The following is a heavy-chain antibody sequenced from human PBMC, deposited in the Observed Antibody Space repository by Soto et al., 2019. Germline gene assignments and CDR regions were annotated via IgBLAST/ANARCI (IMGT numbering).Heavy chain of an antibody. D-gene: IGHD2-2*01. CDR2: INHSGST. J-gene: IGHJ6*02. Sequence: SETLSLTCAVYGGSFSGYYWSWIRQPPGKGLEWIGEINHSGSTNYNPSLKSRVTISVDTSKNQFSLKLSSVTAADTAVYYCASSHPFRKYCSSTSCYGIHYYYGMDVWGQGTTVTVSS. CDR1: GGSFSGYY. CDR3: ASSHPFRKYCSSTSCYGIHYYYGMDV. V-gene: IGHV4-34*01.